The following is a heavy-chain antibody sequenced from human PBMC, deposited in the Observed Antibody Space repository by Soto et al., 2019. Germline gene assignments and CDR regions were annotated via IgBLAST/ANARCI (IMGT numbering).Heavy chain of an antibody. CDR2: ISGSGGGT. CDR1: GFTFSSYV. CDR3: AKDQVEATYYYYYGMDV. J-gene: IGHJ6*02. Sequence: GGSLRLSCAASGFTFSSYVMSWVRQAPGKGLEWVSAISGSGGGTNYADSVEGRFTISRDNSKNTLYLQMNSLRAEDTAIYYCAKDQVEATYYYYYGMDVWGQGTTVTVSS. D-gene: IGHD5-12*01. V-gene: IGHV3-23*01.